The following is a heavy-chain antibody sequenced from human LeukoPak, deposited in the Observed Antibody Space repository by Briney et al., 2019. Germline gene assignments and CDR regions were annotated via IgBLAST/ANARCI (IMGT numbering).Heavy chain of an antibody. CDR2: ISGSGGGT. J-gene: IGHJ4*02. Sequence: GGSLRLSCAASGFTFSSYAMTWVRQAPGKGLEWVSAISGSGGGTYYADFVKGRFTISRDNSKNTLYLQMNSLRAEDTAVYYCARLLGYCSGSTCYPPVDCWGQGALVTVSS. V-gene: IGHV3-23*01. CDR3: ARLLGYCSGSTCYPPVDC. D-gene: IGHD2-2*01. CDR1: GFTFSSYA.